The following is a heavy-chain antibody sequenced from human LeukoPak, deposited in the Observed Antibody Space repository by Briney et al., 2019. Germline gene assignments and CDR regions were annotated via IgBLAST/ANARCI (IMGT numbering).Heavy chain of an antibody. CDR2: INAGNGNT. Sequence: ASVKVSCKASGYTFTSYAMHWVRQAPGQRLEWMGWINAGNGNTKYSQKFQGSVTITADESTSTAYMELSSLRSEDTAVYYCARTDTAMDNYYFDYWGQGTLVTVSS. D-gene: IGHD5-18*01. V-gene: IGHV1-3*01. J-gene: IGHJ4*02. CDR1: GYTFTSYA. CDR3: ARTDTAMDNYYFDY.